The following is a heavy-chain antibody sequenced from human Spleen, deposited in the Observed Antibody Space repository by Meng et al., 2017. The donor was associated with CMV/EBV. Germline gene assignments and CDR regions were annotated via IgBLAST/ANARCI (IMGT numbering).Heavy chain of an antibody. Sequence: LSCTVSGGSISSYYWSWIRQPPGKGLEWIGYIYYSGSTNYNPSLKSRVTISVDTSKNQFSLKLSSVTAADTAVYYCARDDGYWGQGTLVTVSS. CDR3: ARDDGY. J-gene: IGHJ4*02. V-gene: IGHV4-59*01. CDR2: IYYSGST. CDR1: GGSISSYY. D-gene: IGHD5-24*01.